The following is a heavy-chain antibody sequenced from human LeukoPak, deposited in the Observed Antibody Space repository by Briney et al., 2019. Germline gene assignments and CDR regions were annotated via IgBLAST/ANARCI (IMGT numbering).Heavy chain of an antibody. CDR3: AREVYSSSRPADAFDI. V-gene: IGHV3-7*01. Sequence: PGGSLRLSCAASGFTFSSYWMSWVRQAPGKGLEWVANIMHDGSEKNYVDSVRGRFTISRDNAENSLYLQMNSLRAEDMAVYYCAREVYSSSRPADAFDIWSHGTMVTVSS. D-gene: IGHD6-13*01. CDR1: GFTFSSYW. CDR2: IMHDGSEK. J-gene: IGHJ3*02.